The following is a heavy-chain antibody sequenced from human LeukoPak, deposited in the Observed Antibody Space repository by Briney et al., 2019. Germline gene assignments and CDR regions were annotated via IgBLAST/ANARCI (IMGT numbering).Heavy chain of an antibody. CDR3: AKVIGSTTFKSNFDY. CDR1: GFTFSSYA. Sequence: GGSLRLSCAASGFTFSSYAMSRVRQAPGKGLEWVSAISGSGGSTYYADSVKGRFTISRDNSKNTLYLQMNSLRAEDTAVYYCAKVIGSTTFKSNFDYWGQGTLVTVSS. J-gene: IGHJ4*02. D-gene: IGHD3-16*01. V-gene: IGHV3-23*01. CDR2: ISGSGGST.